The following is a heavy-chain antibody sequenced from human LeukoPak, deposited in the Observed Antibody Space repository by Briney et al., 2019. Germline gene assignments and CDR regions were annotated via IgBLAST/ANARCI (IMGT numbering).Heavy chain of an antibody. V-gene: IGHV3-66*01. J-gene: IGHJ4*02. D-gene: IGHD1-26*01. CDR3: ARDSGGSYYTDY. CDR1: GFTFSNNY. CDR2: IYSGGGT. Sequence: GGSLSLSCPASGFTFSNNYMSWVRQAPGKGLEWVSVIYSGGGTYYADSVKGRFTISRDNSKNTLYLQMNSLRAEDTAVYYCARDSGGSYYTDYWGQGTLVTVSS.